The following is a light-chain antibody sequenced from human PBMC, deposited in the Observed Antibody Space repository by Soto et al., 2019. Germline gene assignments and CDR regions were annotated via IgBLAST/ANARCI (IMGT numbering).Light chain of an antibody. J-gene: IGKJ5*01. CDR1: QGIGST. V-gene: IGKV3-15*01. CDR2: DAS. CDR3: QQYSKWPIT. Sequence: EIVMTQSPATPSVSPGERATLSCRASQGIGSTLAWYQQKPGQTPKLLIFDASTRATGVPARFSGSGSGTEFSLTISSLQSEDFAVYYCQQYSKWPITFGQGTRLEI.